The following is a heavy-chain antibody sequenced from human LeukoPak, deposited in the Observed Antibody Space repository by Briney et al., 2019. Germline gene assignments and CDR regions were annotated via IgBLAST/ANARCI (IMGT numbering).Heavy chain of an antibody. CDR1: GITFRGYW. J-gene: IGHJ4*02. CDR3: ARETGYCSSTSCYTQGTFDY. D-gene: IGHD2-2*02. Sequence: GGSLRLSCAASGITFRGYWMSWVRQAPGKGLEWVANIKQDGSEKYYVDSVKGRFTISRDNAKNSLYLQMNSLRAEDTAVYYCARETGYCSSTSCYTQGTFDYWGQGTLVTVSS. V-gene: IGHV3-7*01. CDR2: IKQDGSEK.